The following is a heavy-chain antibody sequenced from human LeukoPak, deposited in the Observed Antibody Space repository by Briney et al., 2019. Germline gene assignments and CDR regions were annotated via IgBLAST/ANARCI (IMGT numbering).Heavy chain of an antibody. J-gene: IGHJ2*01. CDR1: GYSISSGYY. CDR2: IYHSGST. Sequence: SETLSLTCAVSGYSISSGYYWGRIRQPPGKGLEWIGSIYHSGSTYYNPSLKSRVTISVDTSKNQFSLKLSSVTAADTAVYYCARDGYSYGYLYWYFDLWGRGTLVTVSS. V-gene: IGHV4-38-2*02. D-gene: IGHD5-18*01. CDR3: ARDGYSYGYLYWYFDL.